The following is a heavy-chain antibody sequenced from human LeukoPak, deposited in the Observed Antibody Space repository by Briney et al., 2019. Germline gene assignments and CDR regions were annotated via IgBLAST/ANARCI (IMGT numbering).Heavy chain of an antibody. J-gene: IGHJ4*02. CDR3: AREDPREIVVSY. CDR2: ISSSSSYI. CDR1: GLTFSSYS. Sequence: GGSLRLSCAASGLTFSSYSMNWVRQAPGKGLEWVSSISSSSSYIYYADSVKGRFTISRDNAKNSLYLQMNSLRAEDTAVHYCAREDPREIVVSYWGQGTLVTVSS. V-gene: IGHV3-21*01. D-gene: IGHD3-22*01.